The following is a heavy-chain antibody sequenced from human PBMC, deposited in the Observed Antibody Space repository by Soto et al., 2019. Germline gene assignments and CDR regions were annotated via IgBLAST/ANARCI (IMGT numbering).Heavy chain of an antibody. CDR3: ARSGGLDRDFNY. CDR2: IIPMFDTP. J-gene: IGHJ4*02. D-gene: IGHD2-15*01. V-gene: IGHV1-69*13. CDR1: GGTFSSDS. Sequence: SVKVSCKASGGTFSSDSFSWVRQAPGQGLEWMGGIIPMFDTPIYAQKFQDRVTITADESTSTAYMQLSSLRSGDTAVYYCARSGGLDRDFNYWGQGSPVTVSS.